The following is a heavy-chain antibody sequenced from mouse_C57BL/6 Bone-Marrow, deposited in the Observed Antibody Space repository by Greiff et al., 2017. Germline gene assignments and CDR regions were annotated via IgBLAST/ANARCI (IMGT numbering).Heavy chain of an antibody. V-gene: IGHV5-9-1*02. Sequence: EVMLVEPGDGLVKPGGSLKLSCAASGFTFSSYAMSWVRQTPEKRLEWVAYISSGGDYTYYADTVKGRFTISRDNARNTLYLQMSSLKSEDTAMYYCTRDRLRSAWFAYWGQGTLVTVSA. D-gene: IGHD1-1*01. CDR2: ISSGGDYT. CDR1: GFTFSSYA. J-gene: IGHJ3*01. CDR3: TRDRLRSAWFAY.